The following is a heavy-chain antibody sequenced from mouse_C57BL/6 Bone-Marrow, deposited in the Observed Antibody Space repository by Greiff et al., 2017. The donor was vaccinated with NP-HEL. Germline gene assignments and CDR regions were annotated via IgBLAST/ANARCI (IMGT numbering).Heavy chain of an antibody. CDR3: ARGYYDLSFAY. Sequence: EVMLVESGGGLVKPGGSLKLSCAASGFTFSDYGMHWVRQAPEKGLEWVAYISSGSSTIYYADTVKGRFTISRDNAKNTLFLQMTSLRSEDTAMYYCARGYYDLSFAYWGQGTLVTVSA. J-gene: IGHJ3*01. D-gene: IGHD2-4*01. V-gene: IGHV5-17*01. CDR2: ISSGSSTI. CDR1: GFTFSDYG.